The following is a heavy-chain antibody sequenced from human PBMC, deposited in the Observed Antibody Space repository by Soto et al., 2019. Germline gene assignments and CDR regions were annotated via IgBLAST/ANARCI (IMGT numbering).Heavy chain of an antibody. J-gene: IGHJ4*02. Sequence: QVQLVQSGAEVKKPGSSVKVSCKASGGTFSSYTISWVRQAPGQGLEWMGRIIHILGIANYAQKFQGRVTITADKSTSTAYMELSSLRSEDTAVYYCAREMAYYYDSSGYFYGSFDYWGQGTLVTVSS. D-gene: IGHD3-22*01. CDR3: AREMAYYYDSSGYFYGSFDY. V-gene: IGHV1-69*08. CDR2: IIHILGIA. CDR1: GGTFSSYT.